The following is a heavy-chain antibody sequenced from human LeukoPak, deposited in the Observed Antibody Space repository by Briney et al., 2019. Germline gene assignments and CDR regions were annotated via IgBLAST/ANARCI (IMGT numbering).Heavy chain of an antibody. CDR2: IGYDGSNK. D-gene: IGHD5-24*01. CDR3: ARDKDGHNMEYYFDY. J-gene: IGHJ4*02. Sequence: GGSLRLSCAASGFTFSSYAMHWVRQAPGKGLEWVAVIGYDGSNKNYADSVKGRFTISRDNSKNTLYLQMNSPRAEDTAVYYCARDKDGHNMEYYFDYWAREPWSPSPQ. V-gene: IGHV3-33*08. CDR1: GFTFSSYA.